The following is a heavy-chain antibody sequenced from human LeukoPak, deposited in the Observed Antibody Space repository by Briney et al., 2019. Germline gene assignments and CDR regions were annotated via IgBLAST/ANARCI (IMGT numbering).Heavy chain of an antibody. V-gene: IGHV3-66*01. CDR1: GFTVSSNY. D-gene: IGHD3-10*01. CDR2: IYSGGST. CDR3: ARLEYYYGYFDY. J-gene: IGHJ4*02. Sequence: GGSLRLSCAASGFTVSSNYMSWVRQAPGKGLEWVSVIYSGGSTYYADSVKGRFTISRDNSKDTLYLQMNSLRAEDTAVYYCARLEYYYGYFDYWGQGTLVTVSS.